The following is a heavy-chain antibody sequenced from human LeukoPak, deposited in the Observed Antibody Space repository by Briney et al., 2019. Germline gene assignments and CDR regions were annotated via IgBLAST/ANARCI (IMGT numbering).Heavy chain of an antibody. CDR3: ARAHNVGYSSSWYGY. CDR1: GGSISSYY. CDR2: INHSGST. J-gene: IGHJ4*02. D-gene: IGHD6-13*01. V-gene: IGHV4-34*01. Sequence: PSETLSLTCTVSGGSISSYYWSWIRQPPGKGLEWIGEINHSGSTNYNPSLKSRVTISVDTSKNQFSLKLSSVTAADTAVYYCARAHNVGYSSSWYGYWGQGTLVTVSS.